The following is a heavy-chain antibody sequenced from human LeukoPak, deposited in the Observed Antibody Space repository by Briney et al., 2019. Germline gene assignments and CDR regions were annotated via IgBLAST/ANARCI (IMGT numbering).Heavy chain of an antibody. D-gene: IGHD4-17*01. CDR3: ARGLTTVTSLASY. CDR2: TSGSGSGA. J-gene: IGHJ4*02. CDR1: GFTFSYYY. V-gene: IGHV3-11*03. Sequence: GVSLRLYCAAYGFTFSYYYRNWIGPAQGKGLEWVSYTSGSGSGANYADYVKGRFTISRDNAKNSLYLQMNSLGAEDTAMYYCARGLTTVTSLASYWGQGTLVTVSS.